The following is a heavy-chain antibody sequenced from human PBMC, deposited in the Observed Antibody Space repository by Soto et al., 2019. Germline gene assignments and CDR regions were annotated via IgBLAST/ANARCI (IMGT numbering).Heavy chain of an antibody. Sequence: PXGXLRLSPAASGFXFSKFCKSWVRQSPGKWLEWVSNIKQDGSQKYYVDSVKVRFTISRDNAKNSLYLQMNSLKADDTAVYYCARVLLYSASGRGWFDPWGQGTLGTVSS. D-gene: IGHD2-2*02. CDR3: ARVLLYSASGRGWFDP. CDR2: IKQDGSQK. CDR1: GFXFSKFC. V-gene: IGHV3-7*03. J-gene: IGHJ5*02.